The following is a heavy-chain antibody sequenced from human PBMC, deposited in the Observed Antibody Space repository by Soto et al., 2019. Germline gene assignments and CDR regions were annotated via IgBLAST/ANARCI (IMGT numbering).Heavy chain of an antibody. V-gene: IGHV3-23*01. D-gene: IGHD6-13*01. CDR1: GFTFSSYA. Sequence: EVQLLESGGGLAQPGGSLRLSCAASGFTFSSYAMTWVRQAPGKGLEWVSTISAGGASTYYADSVKGRFTISRDNSKNTLYLQMNSLRAEDTAVYYCARELYSSSWYDYYYGMDVWGQGTTVTVSS. J-gene: IGHJ6*02. CDR2: ISAGGAST. CDR3: ARELYSSSWYDYYYGMDV.